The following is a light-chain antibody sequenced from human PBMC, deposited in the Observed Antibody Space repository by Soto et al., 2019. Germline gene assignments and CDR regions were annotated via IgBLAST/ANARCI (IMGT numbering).Light chain of an antibody. CDR1: QSVSSD. Sequence: EIVLTQSPATLSLSPGERATLSCRASQSVSSDLAWYHQRPGRAPRLLIYDASNRATGIPDRFSGGGSGTDFTLTISRLEPEDFAVYYCQQYSSSPWTFGQGTKVEIK. V-gene: IGKV3-11*01. J-gene: IGKJ1*01. CDR3: QQYSSSPWT. CDR2: DAS.